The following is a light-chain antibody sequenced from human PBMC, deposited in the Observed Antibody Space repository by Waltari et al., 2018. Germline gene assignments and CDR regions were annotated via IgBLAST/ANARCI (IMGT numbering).Light chain of an antibody. J-gene: IGKJ1*01. CDR1: QSISNW. V-gene: IGKV1-5*03. CDR3: QQYNTYPAT. CDR2: KAF. Sequence: DIQMTQSPSTLSASVGDRVTITCRASQSISNWLAWYQQKPGKAPKLLIYKAFSLESGVPSRFSGIGSGTEFTLTISSLQPDDFAIYSCQQYNTYPATFGQGTKVEIK.